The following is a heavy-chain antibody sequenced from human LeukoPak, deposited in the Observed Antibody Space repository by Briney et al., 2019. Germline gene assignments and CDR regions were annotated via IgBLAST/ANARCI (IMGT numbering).Heavy chain of an antibody. Sequence: PGGSLRLSCAASGFTFNYAWMRWVRQVPGKGLEWVGQTVSESDGGTTEYPTRVKGSFTISIDESKSTLNLQMDSLKLEDTAVYYCTTAEDWNCPRKDVWGQGATVIAS. CDR3: TTAEDWNCPRKDV. D-gene: IGHD1-7*01. CDR2: TVSESDGGTT. CDR1: GFTFNYAW. V-gene: IGHV3-15*04. J-gene: IGHJ6*02.